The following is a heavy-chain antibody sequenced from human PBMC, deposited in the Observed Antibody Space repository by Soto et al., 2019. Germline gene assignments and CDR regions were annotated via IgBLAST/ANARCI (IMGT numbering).Heavy chain of an antibody. CDR3: ARSLPTYDYDGSVGGFDY. V-gene: IGHV4-31*03. D-gene: IGHD3-22*01. CDR1: GGSISSGGYY. J-gene: IGHJ4*02. Sequence: SETLSLTCTVSGGSISSGGYYWIWLRQHKGKDLEWLVYIYYSGSTYYYPSLKSRVTISVDTTKNHFSLKLISVPAADTAVYYCARSLPTYDYDGSVGGFDYWGQGTLVTVSS. CDR2: IYYSGST.